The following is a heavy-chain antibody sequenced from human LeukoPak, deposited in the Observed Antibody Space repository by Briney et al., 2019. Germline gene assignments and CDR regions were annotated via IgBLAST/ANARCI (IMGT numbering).Heavy chain of an antibody. CDR2: IYTSGST. V-gene: IGHV4-4*09. CDR1: GGSISSYY. D-gene: IGHD3-10*01. Sequence: SETLSLTCTVSGGSISSYYWSWIRQPPGKGLEWIGYIYTSGSTNYNPSLKSRVTISVDTSKNQFSLKLSSVTAADTAVYYCARQGRSSYGSALSAFDIWGQGTMVTVSS. J-gene: IGHJ3*02. CDR3: ARQGRSSYGSALSAFDI.